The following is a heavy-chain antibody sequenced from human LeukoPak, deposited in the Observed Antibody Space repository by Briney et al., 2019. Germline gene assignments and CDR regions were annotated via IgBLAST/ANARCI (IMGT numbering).Heavy chain of an antibody. CDR2: IWYDGSNK. CDR1: GFTFSSYG. Sequence: GGSLRLSCAASGFTFSSYGMHWVRQAPGKGLEWVAVIWYDGSNKYYADSVKGRFTISRDNSKNTLYLQMNSLRAEDTAVYYCAREPSSGYFDYWGQGTLVTVSS. CDR3: AREPSSGYFDY. V-gene: IGHV3-33*01. J-gene: IGHJ4*02. D-gene: IGHD6-19*01.